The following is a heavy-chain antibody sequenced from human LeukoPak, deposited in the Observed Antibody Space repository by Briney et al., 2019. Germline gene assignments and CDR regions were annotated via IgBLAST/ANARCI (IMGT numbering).Heavy chain of an antibody. V-gene: IGHV4-31*03. CDR3: ARSPRELRTNWFGP. Sequence: SETLSLTCTVSGGSISSGGYYWSWIRQHPGKGLEWIGYIYYSGSTYYNPSLKSRVTISVDTSKNQFSLKLSSVTAADTAVYYCARSPRELRTNWFGPWGQGTLVTVSS. CDR1: GGSISSGGYY. J-gene: IGHJ5*02. CDR2: IYYSGST. D-gene: IGHD1-7*01.